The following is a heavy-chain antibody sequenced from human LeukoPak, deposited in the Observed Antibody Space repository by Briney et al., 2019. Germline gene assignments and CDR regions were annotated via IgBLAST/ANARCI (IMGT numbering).Heavy chain of an antibody. CDR3: ARDLWGWGSDYLDY. V-gene: IGHV1-2*06. CDR2: ISPNSGAT. J-gene: IGHJ4*02. CDR1: GYTFTDYY. Sequence: ASVKVSCKASGYTFTDYYVHWVRLVPGQGLEWMGRISPNSGATNYAEKFRGRVTMARDTSINTVYMEMSSLKSDDTAVYYCARDLWGWGSDYLDYWGQGTLVTVSS. D-gene: IGHD4/OR15-4a*01.